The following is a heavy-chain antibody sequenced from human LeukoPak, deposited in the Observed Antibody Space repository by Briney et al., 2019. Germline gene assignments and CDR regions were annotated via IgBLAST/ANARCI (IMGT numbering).Heavy chain of an antibody. Sequence: ASVKVSCKASGYSFSIYYIHWVRQAPGQGLEWMGWINPNSGGTNYAQKFQGRVTMTRDTSIDTASMELTSLTSDDTAIYYCAREGTGDYNSRRSHGFYIWGQGTGVTV. CDR2: INPNSGGT. CDR1: GYSFSIYY. CDR3: AREGTGDYNSRRSHGFYI. J-gene: IGHJ3*02. V-gene: IGHV1-2*02. D-gene: IGHD3-10*01.